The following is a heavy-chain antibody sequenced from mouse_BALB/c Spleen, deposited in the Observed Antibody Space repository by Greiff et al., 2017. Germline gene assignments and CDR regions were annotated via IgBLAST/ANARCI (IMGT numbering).Heavy chain of an antibody. D-gene: IGHD1-1*01. CDR2: INPSTGYT. Sequence: VQLQQSGAELAKPGASVKMSCKASGYTFTSYWMHWVKQRPGQGLEWIGYINPSTGYTEYNQTFKDTATLTADKSSSTAYMQLSSLTSEDSAVYYCANYYGSSYAMDYWGQGTSVTVSS. CDR3: ANYYGSSYAMDY. J-gene: IGHJ4*01. CDR1: GYTFTSYW. V-gene: IGHV1-7*01.